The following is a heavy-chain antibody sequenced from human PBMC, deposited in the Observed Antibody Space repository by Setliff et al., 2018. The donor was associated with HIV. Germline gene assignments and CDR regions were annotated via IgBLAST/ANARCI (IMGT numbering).Heavy chain of an antibody. V-gene: IGHV1-24*01. CDR3: ARDASTGWRTMGFDY. D-gene: IGHD6-19*01. Sequence: ASVKVSCKVSGYTLTELSRHWVRQAPGKGLEWIGSFDPQDDETIYAQNFQGRVTMTEDTSTDTAYMELSSLRSDDTAVYYCARDASTGWRTMGFDYWGQGTLVTVSS. CDR2: FDPQDDET. J-gene: IGHJ4*02. CDR1: GYTLTELS.